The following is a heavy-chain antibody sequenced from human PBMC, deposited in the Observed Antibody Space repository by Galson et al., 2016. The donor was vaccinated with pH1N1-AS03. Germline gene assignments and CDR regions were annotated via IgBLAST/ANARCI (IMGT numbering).Heavy chain of an antibody. J-gene: IGHJ4*02. CDR2: IYPGDSDT. V-gene: IGHV5-51*01. CDR3: AGQVRDVYNGDFDD. CDR1: GYIFTSYW. D-gene: IGHD5-24*01. Sequence: QSGAEVKKPGESLKISCKTSGYIFTSYWVAWVRHMPGKGLEWMGIIYPGDSDTRYSPSFQGQVTISADRSINTAYLQWSSLMASDTAIYYCAGQVRDVYNGDFDDCGPGLLVTVSS.